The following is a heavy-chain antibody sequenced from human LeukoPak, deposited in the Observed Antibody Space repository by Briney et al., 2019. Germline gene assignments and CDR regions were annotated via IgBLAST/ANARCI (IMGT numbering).Heavy chain of an antibody. CDR3: ARDRGFILLDY. CDR1: GYTFTDYY. CDR2: INPKDGGT. V-gene: IGHV1-2*02. D-gene: IGHD3-10*01. Sequence: ASVKVSCKASGYTFTDYYFHWVRQAPGQGVEWVGWINPKDGGTKYAQSFQGGVTMTQDTSITTVFMELTSLTSDDTAVYYCARDRGFILLDYWGQGTLVTVSS. J-gene: IGHJ4*02.